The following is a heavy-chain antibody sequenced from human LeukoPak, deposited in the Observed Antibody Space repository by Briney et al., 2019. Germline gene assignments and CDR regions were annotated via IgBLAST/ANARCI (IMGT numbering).Heavy chain of an antibody. CDR2: INSDGSRT. J-gene: IGHJ4*02. CDR1: GFTFSSYW. D-gene: IGHD6-19*01. CDR3: ARGPYTNGHYFDY. V-gene: IGHV3-74*01. Sequence: GGSLRLSCAASGFTFSSYWMHWVRQAPGKGLVWVSRINSDGSRTNYADSVKGRFTISRDNARNSLYLQMNSLRAEDTAVYYCARGPYTNGHYFDYWGQGTLATVSS.